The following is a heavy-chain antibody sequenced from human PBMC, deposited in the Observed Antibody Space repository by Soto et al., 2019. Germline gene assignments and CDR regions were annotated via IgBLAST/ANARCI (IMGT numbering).Heavy chain of an antibody. J-gene: IGHJ5*02. CDR3: ARSSGSYFAAFYDT. D-gene: IGHD1-26*01. Sequence: QAQLEESGGGVVQPGTSLRLSCAASGFSFSSSGMHWVRQAPGKGLEWVAAIWDDGGNKYYADSVRGRFTISRDNSKNTLFLQMNSLRAEDTALYYCARSSGSYFAAFYDTWGQGTLVSVSS. V-gene: IGHV3-33*01. CDR2: IWDDGGNK. CDR1: GFSFSSSG.